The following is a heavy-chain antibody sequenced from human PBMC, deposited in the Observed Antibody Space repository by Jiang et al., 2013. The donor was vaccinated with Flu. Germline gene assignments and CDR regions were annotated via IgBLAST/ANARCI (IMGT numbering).Heavy chain of an antibody. CDR3: ARGGPGRDYYYYMDV. J-gene: IGHJ6*03. CDR1: GYTFTSYY. Sequence: PGASVKVSCKASGYTFTSYYMHWVRQAPGQGLEWMGIINPSGGSTRYAQKFQGRVTMTRDTSTSIVYMELSSLRSEDTAVYYCARGGPGRDYYYYMDVWGKGTTVTVSS. CDR2: INPSGGST. V-gene: IGHV1-46*01.